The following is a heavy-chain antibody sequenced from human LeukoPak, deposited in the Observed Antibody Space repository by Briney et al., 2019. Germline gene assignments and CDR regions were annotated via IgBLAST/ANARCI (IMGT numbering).Heavy chain of an antibody. D-gene: IGHD2-2*01. Sequence: SVNVSCKASGGTFSSYAISWVRQAPGQGLEWMGGIIPIFGTANYAQKFQGRVTIAADESTSTAYMELSSLRSEDTAVYYCARTIVVVPAAMRAYYYGMDVWGQGTTVTVSS. CDR2: IIPIFGTA. V-gene: IGHV1-69*13. J-gene: IGHJ6*02. CDR3: ARTIVVVPAAMRAYYYGMDV. CDR1: GGTFSSYA.